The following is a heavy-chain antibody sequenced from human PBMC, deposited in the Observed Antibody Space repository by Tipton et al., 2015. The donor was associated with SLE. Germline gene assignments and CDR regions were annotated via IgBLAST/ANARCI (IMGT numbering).Heavy chain of an antibody. CDR3: ARDVDIVATMGHSRAFDI. CDR1: GGSISSYY. CDR2: IYTSGST. V-gene: IGHV4-4*07. Sequence: TLSLTCTVSGGSISSYYWSWIRQPAGKGLEWIGRIYTSGSTNYNPSLKSRVTMSVDTSKNQFSLKLSSVTAADTAVYYCARDVDIVATMGHSRAFDIWGQGTMVTVSS. D-gene: IGHD5-12*01. J-gene: IGHJ3*02.